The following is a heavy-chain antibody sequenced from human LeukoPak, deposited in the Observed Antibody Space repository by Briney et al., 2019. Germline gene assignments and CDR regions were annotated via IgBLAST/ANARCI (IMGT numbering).Heavy chain of an antibody. D-gene: IGHD2-8*01. J-gene: IGHJ5*02. Sequence: ASVKVSCKTSGYTFTSYDFNWVRQATGQGLEWMGWMNPRSDNTAYAQKFQGRVTMTKNTSISTAYMELSSLRSDDTAVYYCTRRANGRRYNWFDTWGQGTLVTVSS. CDR1: GYTFTSYD. CDR2: MNPRSDNT. V-gene: IGHV1-8*01. CDR3: TRRANGRRYNWFDT.